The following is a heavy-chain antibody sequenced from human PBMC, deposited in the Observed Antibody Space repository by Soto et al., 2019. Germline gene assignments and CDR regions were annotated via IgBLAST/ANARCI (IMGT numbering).Heavy chain of an antibody. V-gene: IGHV1-46*03. CDR1: GYTLTELS. J-gene: IGHJ6*03. CDR2: INPSGGST. D-gene: IGHD5-18*01. CDR3: AREDTAMVPYYYYMDV. Sequence: VASVKVSCKVSGYTLTELSMHCVRQAPGQGLEWMGIINPSGGSTSYAQKFQGRVTMTRDTPTSTVYMELSSLRSEDTAVYYCAREDTAMVPYYYYMDVWGKGTTVTVSS.